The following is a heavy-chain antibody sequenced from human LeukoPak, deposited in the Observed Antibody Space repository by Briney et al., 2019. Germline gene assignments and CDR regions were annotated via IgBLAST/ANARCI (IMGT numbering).Heavy chain of an antibody. CDR2: ISGDGCST. V-gene: IGHV3-43*02. CDR1: GFTFDDYA. Sequence: GGSLRLSCAASGFTFDDYAMHWVRQAAGKGLEWVSLISGDGCSTYYADSVKGRFTISRDNSKNSLYLQMNSLRTEDTALYYCAKDNYDILTGPFDYWGQGTLVTVSS. J-gene: IGHJ4*02. D-gene: IGHD3-9*01. CDR3: AKDNYDILTGPFDY.